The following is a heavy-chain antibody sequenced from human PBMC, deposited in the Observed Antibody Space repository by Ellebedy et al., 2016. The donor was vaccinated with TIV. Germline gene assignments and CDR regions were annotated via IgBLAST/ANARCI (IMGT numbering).Heavy chain of an antibody. Sequence: GGSLRLSCAASGFSFSGYAMHRVRQAPGKGLEWVAVISYDGSNKYYADSVKGRFTISRDNSKNSLYLQMNSLRAEDTAVYYCATYAAPYWGRGTLVTVSS. CDR3: ATYAAPY. J-gene: IGHJ4*02. D-gene: IGHD2-2*01. CDR1: GFSFSGYA. V-gene: IGHV3-30*04. CDR2: ISYDGSNK.